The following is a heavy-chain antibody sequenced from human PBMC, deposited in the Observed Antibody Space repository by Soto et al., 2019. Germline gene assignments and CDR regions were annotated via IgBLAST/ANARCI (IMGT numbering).Heavy chain of an antibody. V-gene: IGHV3-30*18. D-gene: IGHD5-12*01. Sequence: QVQLVESGGGVVQPGMSLRLSCAASGFTFSSYAMHWVRQAPGKWLEWGALISYDGSNKNYGDSVKGRFTISRDNSKNTLYLQMNSLRAEDTAVYYCAKARGYSGYDSLDYWVQGNLVTVSS. CDR2: ISYDGSNK. J-gene: IGHJ4*02. CDR1: GFTFSSYA. CDR3: AKARGYSGYDSLDY.